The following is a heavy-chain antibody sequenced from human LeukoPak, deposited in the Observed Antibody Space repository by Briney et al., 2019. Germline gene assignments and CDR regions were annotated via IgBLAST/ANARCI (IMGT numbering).Heavy chain of an antibody. D-gene: IGHD1-26*01. CDR3: ARGGSYRHYYYYYMDV. J-gene: IGHJ6*03. V-gene: IGHV3-11*04. CDR2: ISSSGSTI. Sequence: GGSLRLSCAASGFTFSDYYMSWIRHAPGKGREWGSYISSSGSTIYYADSVKGRFTISKDNAKNSLYLQMNSLRAEDTAVYYCARGGSYRHYYYYYMDVWGKGTTVTVSS. CDR1: GFTFSDYY.